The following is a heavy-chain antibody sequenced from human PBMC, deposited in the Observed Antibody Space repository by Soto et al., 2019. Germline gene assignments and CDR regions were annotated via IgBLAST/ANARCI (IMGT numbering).Heavy chain of an antibody. J-gene: IGHJ5*02. D-gene: IGHD6-13*01. CDR3: VRERSAAGTGWFDP. CDR2: MNPNSGNT. CDR1: GYTFTSYD. Sequence: QVQLVQSGAEVKKPGASVKVSCKASGYTFTSYDINWVRQATGQGLEWMGWMNPNSGNTGYAQKFQGRVTMTRNTSISTGYMELSSLRSEDTGVYYCVRERSAAGTGWFDPWGQGTLVTVSS. V-gene: IGHV1-8*01.